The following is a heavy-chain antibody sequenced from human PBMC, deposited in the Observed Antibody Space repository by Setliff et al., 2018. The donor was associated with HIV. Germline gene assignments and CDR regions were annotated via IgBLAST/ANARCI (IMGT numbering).Heavy chain of an antibody. CDR3: ARGRMGYYGSGSYLP. CDR1: GGSISTSNW. V-gene: IGHV4-28*06. J-gene: IGHJ5*02. D-gene: IGHD3-10*01. Sequence: PSETLSLTCTVSGGSISTSNWWGWIRQTPGKGLEWIGYIYYSGSTNYNPSLKSRVTMSLDTSKNQFSLKLNSVTALDTAVYYCARGRMGYYGSGSYLPWGQGMLVTVSS. CDR2: IYYSGST.